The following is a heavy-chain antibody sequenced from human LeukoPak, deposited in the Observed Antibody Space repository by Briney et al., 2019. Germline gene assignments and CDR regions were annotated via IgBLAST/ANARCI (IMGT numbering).Heavy chain of an antibody. CDR2: IIPIFGTA. Sequence: ASVKVSCKASGGTFSSYAISWVRQAPGQGLEWMGGIIPIFGTANYAQKFQGRVTITTDESTSTAYMELSSLRSEDTAVYYCARRREGDVDNYDSSGYHNWFDPWGQGTLVTVSS. D-gene: IGHD3-22*01. CDR1: GGTFSSYA. CDR3: ARRREGDVDNYDSSGYHNWFDP. V-gene: IGHV1-69*05. J-gene: IGHJ5*02.